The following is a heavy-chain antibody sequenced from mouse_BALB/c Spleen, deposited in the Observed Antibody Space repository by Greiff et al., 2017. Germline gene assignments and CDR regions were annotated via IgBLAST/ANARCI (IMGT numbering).Heavy chain of an antibody. CDR2: ISYSGST. V-gene: IGHV3-2*02. Sequence: ESGPGLVKPSQSLSLTCTVTGYSITSDYAWNWIRQFPGNKLEWMGYISYSGSTSYNPSLKSRISITRDTSKNQFFLQLNSVTTEDTATYYCASDGYSLMDYWGQGTSVTVSS. D-gene: IGHD2-3*01. CDR3: ASDGYSLMDY. J-gene: IGHJ4*01. CDR1: GYSITSDYA.